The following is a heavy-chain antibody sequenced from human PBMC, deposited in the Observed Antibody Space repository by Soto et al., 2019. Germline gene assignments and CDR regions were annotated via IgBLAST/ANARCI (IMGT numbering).Heavy chain of an antibody. J-gene: IGHJ3*02. CDR1: GFSLSNARMG. CDR2: IFSNDEK. D-gene: IGHD3-22*01. V-gene: IGHV2-26*01. Sequence: GSGPTLVNPTETLTLTCTVSGFSLSNARMGVSWIRQPPGKALEWLAHIFSNDEKSYSTSLKSRLTISKDTSKSQVVLTMTNMDPVDTATYYCARIRLPGYYDSSGYYAFDIWGQGTMVTVSS. CDR3: ARIRLPGYYDSSGYYAFDI.